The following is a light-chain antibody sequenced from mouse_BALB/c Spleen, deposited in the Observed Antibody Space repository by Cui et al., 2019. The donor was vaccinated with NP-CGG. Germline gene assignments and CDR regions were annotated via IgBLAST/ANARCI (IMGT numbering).Light chain of an antibody. Sequence: QAVVTQESALTHSPGETITPTCRPSTGAVTTSNYANWVQEKPDHLFTGLIGGTNNRAPGVPARFSGSLIGDKAALTITGAQTEDEAIYFCALWYSNHWVFGGGTKLTVL. J-gene: IGLJ1*01. V-gene: IGLV1*01. CDR2: GTN. CDR3: ALWYSNHWV. CDR1: TGAVTTSNY.